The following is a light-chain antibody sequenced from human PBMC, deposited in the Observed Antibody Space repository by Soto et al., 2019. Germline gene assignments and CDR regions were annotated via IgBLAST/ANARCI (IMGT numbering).Light chain of an antibody. J-gene: IGKJ2*01. CDR2: AAS. CDR1: RSIFKY. Sequence: DIQMTQSPSSLSASVGDRVTITCRASRSIFKYLSWYQQKSGKPPKLVIYAASSLQSGVPSRFSGSGSGTDFTLTINSLQPDDFATYYCQQSYDPPYTFGQGTRLEIK. CDR3: QQSYDPPYT. V-gene: IGKV1-39*01.